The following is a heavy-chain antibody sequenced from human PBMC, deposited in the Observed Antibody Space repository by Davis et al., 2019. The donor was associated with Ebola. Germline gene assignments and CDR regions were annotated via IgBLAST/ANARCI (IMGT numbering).Heavy chain of an antibody. J-gene: IGHJ4*02. Sequence: PGGSLRLSCAASGFTFSTYGMHWVRQVPGKGLEWVAVIWYDGSNKFYGDSVKGRFTISKDNSKNTLYLQMDSLRAEDTAVYYCARDVWASGSSAGHFDYWGQGTLVTVSS. CDR3: ARDVWASGSSAGHFDY. CDR1: GFTFSTYG. CDR2: IWYDGSNK. D-gene: IGHD1-26*01. V-gene: IGHV3-33*01.